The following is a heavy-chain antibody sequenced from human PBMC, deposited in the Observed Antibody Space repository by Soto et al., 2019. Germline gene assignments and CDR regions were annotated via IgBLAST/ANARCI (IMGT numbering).Heavy chain of an antibody. CDR3: ATEGEAAAQDAFDI. Sequence: PGRSLRLSCAASGFTFSSDSMNWVRQAPGKGLEWVSSISSSSSYIYYAVSVKGRFTISRDNAKNSLYLQMNSLRAEDTAVYYCATEGEAAAQDAFDIWGQGTMVTVSS. V-gene: IGHV3-21*01. J-gene: IGHJ3*02. CDR2: ISSSSSYI. CDR1: GFTFSSDS. D-gene: IGHD6-13*01.